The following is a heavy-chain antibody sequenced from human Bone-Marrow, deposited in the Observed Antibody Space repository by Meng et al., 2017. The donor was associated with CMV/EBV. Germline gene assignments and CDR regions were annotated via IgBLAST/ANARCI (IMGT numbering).Heavy chain of an antibody. CDR3: AKDFTTDYDFWSGYYPYYYYGMDV. D-gene: IGHD3-3*01. J-gene: IGHJ6*02. V-gene: IGHV3-23*01. CDR2: ISGSGGST. CDR1: GFTFSSYA. Sequence: GESLKISCAASGFTFSSYAMSWVSQAPGKGLEWVSAISGSGGSTYYADSVKGRFTISRDNSKNTLYLQMNSLRAEDTSVYYCAKDFTTDYDFWSGYYPYYYYGMDVWGQGTTVTVSS.